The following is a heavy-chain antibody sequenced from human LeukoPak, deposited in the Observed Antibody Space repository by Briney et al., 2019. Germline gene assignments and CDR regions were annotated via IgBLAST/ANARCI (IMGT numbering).Heavy chain of an antibody. CDR1: GGSISNGNW. V-gene: IGHV4/OR15-8*02. CDR2: ICHTGTT. CDR3: ATRSPLVNAIL. J-gene: IGHJ4*02. D-gene: IGHD1-26*01. Sequence: AETLSLTCFVSGGSISNGNWCTWVRQPPGKGLEWIGEICHTGTTNYNASLESRVTISIDESNNRFSLNLRSLTAADTAIYYCATRSPLVNAILWGQGTLVTVSS.